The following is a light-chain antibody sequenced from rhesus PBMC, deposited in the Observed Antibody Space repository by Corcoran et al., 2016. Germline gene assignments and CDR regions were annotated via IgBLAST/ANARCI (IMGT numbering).Light chain of an antibody. CDR3: LQHNSYPWT. Sequence: DIQMTQSPSSLSASVGDTVTITCRASQGISSYLNWFQQKPGKAPKRLVYAASSLESGVPSRFSGSGSWTDFTLTISSLQPEDFAVYYCLQHNSYPWTFGQGTKVEIK. CDR2: AAS. V-gene: IGKV1-28*03. J-gene: IGKJ1*01. CDR1: QGISSY.